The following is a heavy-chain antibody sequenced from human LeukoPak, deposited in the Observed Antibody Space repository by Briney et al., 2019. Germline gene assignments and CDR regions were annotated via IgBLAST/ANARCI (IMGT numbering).Heavy chain of an antibody. CDR3: VKGGSFSGSYYINWFDP. D-gene: IGHD3-10*01. CDR2: ISGSGGR. J-gene: IGHJ5*02. V-gene: IGHV3-23*01. Sequence: AGGSLRLSCAASGFTFSNAWMSWVRQAPGKGLEWVSGISGSGGRYFADSVKGRFTISRDNSKNTLYLQMNSLRAEDTAVYYCVKGGSFSGSYYINWFDPWGQGTLVTVSS. CDR1: GFTFSNAW.